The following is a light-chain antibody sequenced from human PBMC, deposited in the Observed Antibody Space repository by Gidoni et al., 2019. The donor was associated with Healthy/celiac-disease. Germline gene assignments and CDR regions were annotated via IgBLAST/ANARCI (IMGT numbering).Light chain of an antibody. CDR3: YSTDSSGNHGV. CDR2: EDS. CDR1: ALPKKY. Sequence: SYELTEPPSVPVSLGQTARITCSGGALPKKYAYWYQQKSGQAPVLVIYEDSKRPSGLPERFSGSSSGTMATLTISGAQVEDEADYYCYSTDSSGNHGVFGGGTKLTVL. V-gene: IGLV3-10*01. J-gene: IGLJ3*02.